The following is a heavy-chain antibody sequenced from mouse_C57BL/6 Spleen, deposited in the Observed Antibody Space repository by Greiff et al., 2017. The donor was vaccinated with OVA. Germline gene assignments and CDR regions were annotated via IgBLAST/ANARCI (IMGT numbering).Heavy chain of an antibody. Sequence: QVQLHQPGAELVRPGSSVKLSCKASGYTFTSYWMDWVKQRPGQGLEWIGNIYPSDSETHYNQKFKDKATLTVDKSSSTAYMQLSSLTSEDSAVYYCARSLYYGKLDYWGQGTTLTVSS. V-gene: IGHV1-61*01. CDR2: IYPSDSET. CDR3: ARSLYYGKLDY. J-gene: IGHJ2*01. CDR1: GYTFTSYW. D-gene: IGHD2-1*01.